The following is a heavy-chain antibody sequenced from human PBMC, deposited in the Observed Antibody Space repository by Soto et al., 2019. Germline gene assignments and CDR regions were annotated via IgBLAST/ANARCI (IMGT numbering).Heavy chain of an antibody. D-gene: IGHD6-6*01. V-gene: IGHV3-23*01. CDR3: AKTVSSIAGRRVGSYFDY. J-gene: IGHJ4*02. Sequence: GGSLRLSCAASGFSFSSYAMSWVRQAPGKGLEWVSAISGSGGSTYYADSVKGRFTISRDNSKNTLYLQMNSLRAEDTAVYYCAKTVSSIAGRRVGSYFDYLGQGTLVTVSS. CDR1: GFSFSSYA. CDR2: ISGSGGST.